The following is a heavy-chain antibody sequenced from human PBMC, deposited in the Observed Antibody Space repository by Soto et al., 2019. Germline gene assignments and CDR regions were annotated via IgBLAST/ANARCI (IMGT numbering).Heavy chain of an antibody. J-gene: IGHJ4*02. CDR1: GASVSTGVYY. D-gene: IGHD2-21*02. CDR3: AGAVGDFDVRRYRTSYFDQ. V-gene: IGHV4-31*02. Sequence: PSETLSLTCTVSGASVSTGVYYWTWIRQHPGKGLEWIGYIYNSGCTYYNPSLTGRVDMSVDTSKNEFSLNVQSLTAADTAFYYCAGAVGDFDVRRYRTSYFDQWGQGVLVTVSS. CDR2: IYNSGCT.